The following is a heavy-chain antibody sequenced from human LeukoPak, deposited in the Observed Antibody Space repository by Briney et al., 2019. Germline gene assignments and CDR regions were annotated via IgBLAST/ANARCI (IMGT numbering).Heavy chain of an antibody. V-gene: IGHV3-64*01. Sequence: GGSLRLSCAASGFTFSNYAMHWVRQAPGKGLEYVSAISSNGGSTYYANSVKGRFTISRDNSKNTLYLQMGSLRAEDMAVYYCARDGHDIVVVPAADYYYYYMDVWGKGTTVTVSS. CDR3: ARDGHDIVVVPAADYYYYYMDV. D-gene: IGHD2-2*01. J-gene: IGHJ6*03. CDR1: GFTFSNYA. CDR2: ISSNGGST.